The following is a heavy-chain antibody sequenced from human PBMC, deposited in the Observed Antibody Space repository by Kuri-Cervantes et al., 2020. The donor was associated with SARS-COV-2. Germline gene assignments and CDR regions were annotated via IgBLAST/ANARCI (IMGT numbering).Heavy chain of an antibody. CDR3: ARQAVAVEYSSSSGAFDI. CDR1: GYTFTGYY. D-gene: IGHD6-6*01. J-gene: IGHJ3*02. Sequence: ASVKVSCKASGYTFTGYYMHWVRQAPGQGLEWMGWINPNSGGTNYAQKFQGRVTMTRDTSISTAYMELSRLRSDDTAVYYCARQAVAVEYSSSSGAFDIWGQGTMVTVSS. V-gene: IGHV1-2*02. CDR2: INPNSGGT.